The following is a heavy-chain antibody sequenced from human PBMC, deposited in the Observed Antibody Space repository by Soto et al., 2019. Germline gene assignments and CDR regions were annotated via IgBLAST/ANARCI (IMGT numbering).Heavy chain of an antibody. V-gene: IGHV6-1*01. CDR2: TYYRSKWYN. Sequence: PSQTLSLTCAISGDSVSSNSAAWNWIRQSPSRGLEWLGRTYYRSKWYNDYAVSVKSRITINPDTSKNQFSLQLNSVTPEDTAVYYCARGGXYYGSGSYSHYYYGMDVWGQGTTVTVSS. D-gene: IGHD3-10*01. J-gene: IGHJ6*02. CDR3: ARGGXYYGSGSYSHYYYGMDV. CDR1: GDSVSSNSAA.